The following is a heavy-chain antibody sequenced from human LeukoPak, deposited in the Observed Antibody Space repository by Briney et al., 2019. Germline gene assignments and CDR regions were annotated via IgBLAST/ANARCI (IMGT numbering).Heavy chain of an antibody. CDR3: AKDYDSSGYYKRGGFDI. Sequence: GGSLRLSCAASGFTFSNYNMNWVRQAPGKGLECISAISGSGGSTYSADSVKGRFTISRDNSKNTLYLQMNSLRAEDTAVYYCAKDYDSSGYYKRGGFDIWGQGTMVTVSS. D-gene: IGHD3-22*01. CDR2: ISGSGGST. J-gene: IGHJ3*02. CDR1: GFTFSNYN. V-gene: IGHV3-23*01.